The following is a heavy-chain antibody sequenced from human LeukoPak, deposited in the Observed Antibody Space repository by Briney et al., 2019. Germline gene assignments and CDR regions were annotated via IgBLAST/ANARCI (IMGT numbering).Heavy chain of an antibody. CDR3: ARGSSGYYYALDY. D-gene: IGHD3-22*01. V-gene: IGHV4-61*02. CDR2: VYTSGST. Sequence: SQTLSLTCPVSGGSISSGSYYWTWIRQPAGEGLEWIGRVYTSGSTNYNPPLKSRVTISLDTSKNQFSLKLSSVTAADTALYYCARGSSGYYYALDYWGQGTLVTVS. J-gene: IGHJ4*02. CDR1: GGSISSGSYY.